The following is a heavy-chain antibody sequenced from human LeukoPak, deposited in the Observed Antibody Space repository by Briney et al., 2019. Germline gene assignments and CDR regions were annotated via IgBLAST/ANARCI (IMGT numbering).Heavy chain of an antibody. D-gene: IGHD4-17*01. CDR1: GSTFTSCY. J-gene: IGHJ5*02. CDR2: INPNSGGT. Sequence: ASVNLSCTSSGSTFTSCYMHWGRQPPGQGLEWMGWINPNSGGTNYAQKFQGRVTMTRGTSISTAYMELSRLRSDDTAVYYCARGASGVYTVTTSWFDPWGQGTLVTVSS. CDR3: ARGASGVYTVTTSWFDP. V-gene: IGHV1-2*02.